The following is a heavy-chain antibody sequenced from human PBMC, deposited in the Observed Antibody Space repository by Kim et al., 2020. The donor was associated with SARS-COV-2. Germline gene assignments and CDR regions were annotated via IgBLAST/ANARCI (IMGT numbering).Heavy chain of an antibody. CDR3: ARDRSTDTFDI. Sequence: YALGLPGRFVFSLDTSVSPAYLQISSLKAEDTAVYYCARDRSTDTFDIWGQGTMVTVSS. D-gene: IGHD1-26*01. V-gene: IGHV7-4-1*02. J-gene: IGHJ3*02.